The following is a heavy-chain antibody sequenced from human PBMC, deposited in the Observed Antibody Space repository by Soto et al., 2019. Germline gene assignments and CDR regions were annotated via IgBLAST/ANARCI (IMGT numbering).Heavy chain of an antibody. CDR1: GFTFSNYA. D-gene: IGHD3-22*01. CDR2: ISDSAGST. CDR3: ARCGLYSSGYYYGLDY. V-gene: IGHV3-23*01. Sequence: GGSLRLSCAASGFTFSNYAMSWVRQAPGRGLEWVSGISDSAGSTYYADSVKGRFTISRDNSENTLYLQMNSLRAEDTAVYYCARCGLYSSGYYYGLDYWGQGTLVTVSS. J-gene: IGHJ4*02.